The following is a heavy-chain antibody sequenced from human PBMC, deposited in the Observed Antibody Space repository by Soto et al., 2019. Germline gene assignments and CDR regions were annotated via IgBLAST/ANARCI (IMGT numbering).Heavy chain of an antibody. CDR1: GYTFTSYY. V-gene: IGHV1-46*01. CDR3: AGGSRLVVVVTAILHY. D-gene: IGHD2-21*02. J-gene: IGHJ4*02. CDR2: INPSGGST. Sequence: QVQLVQSGAEVKKPGASVKVSCKASGYTFTSYYMHWVRQAPGQGLEWMGIINPSGGSTSYAQKFQGRVTMTRDTSTSTVYMELSSLRSEDTAVYYCAGGSRLVVVVTAILHYWGQGTLVTVSS.